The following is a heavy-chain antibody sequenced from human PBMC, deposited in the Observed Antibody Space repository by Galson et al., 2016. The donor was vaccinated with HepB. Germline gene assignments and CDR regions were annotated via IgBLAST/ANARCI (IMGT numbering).Heavy chain of an antibody. CDR1: GASITNTNSY. V-gene: IGHV4-39*01. J-gene: IGHJ4*02. CDR3: ARENPGKGDYVRTTYYFYY. Sequence: SETLSLTCSVSGASITNTNSYWGWIRQPPGKGLEWIGSIYYRGSTYYTPSLKSRVTKSVDTSKNQFSLKMNFVSAADTAVYFGARENPGKGDYVRTTYYFYYWGQGTLVTVSS. D-gene: IGHD3-10*02. CDR2: IYYRGST.